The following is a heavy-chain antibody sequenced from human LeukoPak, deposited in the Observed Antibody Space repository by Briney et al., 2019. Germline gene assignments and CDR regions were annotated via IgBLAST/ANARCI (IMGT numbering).Heavy chain of an antibody. V-gene: IGHV3-23*01. CDR3: AKQEDGYYYYCMDV. CDR1: GLIFSSYV. J-gene: IGHJ6*02. Sequence: GSLRLSCAASGLIFSSYVMRWVRQAPGKGLEWVSAISGTGGSTYYADSVKGRFTISRDSSKNTVYLQMNRLRAEDTAVYYCAKQEDGYYYYCMDVWGQGTTVTVPS. CDR2: ISGTGGST.